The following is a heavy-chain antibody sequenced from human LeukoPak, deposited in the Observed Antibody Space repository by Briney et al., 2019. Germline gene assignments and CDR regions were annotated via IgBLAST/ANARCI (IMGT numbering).Heavy chain of an antibody. V-gene: IGHV4-59*12. D-gene: IGHD2-2*01. CDR2: IYSNGYT. J-gene: IGHJ5*02. CDR3: ARGTVRVPAAVIGFDP. Sequence: SETLSLTCSVSGGSIRSYYWTYIRQPPGKGLEWIGYIYSNGYTKYNPSLKSRVSVSVDTSKNQFSLKLTSVTAADTAVYYCARGTVRVPAAVIGFDPWGQGTLVTVSS. CDR1: GGSIRSYY.